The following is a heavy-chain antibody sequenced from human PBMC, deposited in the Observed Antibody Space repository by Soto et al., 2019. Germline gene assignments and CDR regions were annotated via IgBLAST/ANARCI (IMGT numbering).Heavy chain of an antibody. Sequence: QMQLVQSGAEVKKPGSSVKVSCEASGGTYPISWVRQAPGQGLEWMGSIIPMFGTTNYAQNFQGRVALTADKSTNTAYFELSSLRSDDTAVYFGASKWAAASWPHGFDMWGQGTMVTVSS. J-gene: IGHJ3*02. CDR3: ASKWAAASWPHGFDM. CDR1: GGTYP. CDR2: IIPMFGTT. D-gene: IGHD2-2*01. V-gene: IGHV1-69*06.